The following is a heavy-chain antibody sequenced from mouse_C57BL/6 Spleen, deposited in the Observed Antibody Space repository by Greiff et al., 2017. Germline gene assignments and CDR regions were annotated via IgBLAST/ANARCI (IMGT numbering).Heavy chain of an antibody. D-gene: IGHD1-1*01. V-gene: IGHV1-80*01. Sequence: QVQLKESGAELVKPGASVKISCKASGYAFSSYWMNWVKQRPGKGLEWIGQIYPGDGDTNYNGKFKGKATLTADKSSSTAYMQLSSLTSEDSAVYFCARWYYGSSFAYWGQGTLVTVSA. J-gene: IGHJ3*01. CDR1: GYAFSSYW. CDR2: IYPGDGDT. CDR3: ARWYYGSSFAY.